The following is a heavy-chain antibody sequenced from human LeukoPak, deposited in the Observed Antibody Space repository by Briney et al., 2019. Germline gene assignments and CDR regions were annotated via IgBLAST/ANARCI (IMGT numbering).Heavy chain of an antibody. CDR3: ACDFDCPDYFEY. J-gene: IGHJ4*02. Sequence: GASVRLSCAASGFTFSSYSMNWVRQAPGQGLEWVSYISSRSSTIYYAHSVKGRFTISTDNAKNSAYLQMKSLRAEDTAVYYCACDFDCPDYFEYWGQGALVTVSS. V-gene: IGHV3-48*01. CDR1: GFTFSSYS. D-gene: IGHD3-9*01. CDR2: ISSRSSTI.